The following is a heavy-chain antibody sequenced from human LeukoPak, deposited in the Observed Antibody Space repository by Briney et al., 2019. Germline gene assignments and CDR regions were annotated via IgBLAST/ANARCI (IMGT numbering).Heavy chain of an antibody. J-gene: IGHJ4*02. V-gene: IGHV3-23*01. Sequence: PGGSLRLSCAASGFTFSSYAMSWVRQAPGKGLEWVSAISGSGGSTYYADSVKGRFTISRDNSKNTLYLQMNSLRAEDTAVYYCAKGSFWNVDTAMDSDYWGQGTLVTVSS. CDR1: GFTFSSYA. CDR3: AKGSFWNVDTAMDSDY. CDR2: ISGSGGST. D-gene: IGHD5-18*01.